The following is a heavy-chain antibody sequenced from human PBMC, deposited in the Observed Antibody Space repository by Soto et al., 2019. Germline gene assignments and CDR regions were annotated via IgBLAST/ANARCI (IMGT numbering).Heavy chain of an antibody. J-gene: IGHJ4*02. CDR3: ARVRITGTTPYLYRTYYFDY. V-gene: IGHV4-38-2*01. D-gene: IGHD1-7*01. CDR2: IYHSGST. CDR1: GYSISSGYY. Sequence: TSETLSLTCAVSGYSISSGYYWGWIRQPPGKGLEWIGSIYHSGSTYYNPSLKSRVTISVDTSKNQFSLKLSSVTAADTAVYYCARVRITGTTPYLYRTYYFDYWGQGTLVTVSS.